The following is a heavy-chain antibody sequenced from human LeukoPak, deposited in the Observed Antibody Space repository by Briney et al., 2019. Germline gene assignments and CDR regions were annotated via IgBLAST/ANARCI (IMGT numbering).Heavy chain of an antibody. Sequence: GSLRLSCAASGFTFDDYGMSWVRQAPGKGLEWVSGINWNGGSTGYADSVKGRFTISRDNAKNSLYLQMNSLRAEDTALYYCARGSSQNLYYYYMDVWGKGTTVTVSS. J-gene: IGHJ6*03. CDR2: INWNGGST. V-gene: IGHV3-20*04. CDR1: GFTFDDYG. CDR3: ARGSSQNLYYYYMDV. D-gene: IGHD1-14*01.